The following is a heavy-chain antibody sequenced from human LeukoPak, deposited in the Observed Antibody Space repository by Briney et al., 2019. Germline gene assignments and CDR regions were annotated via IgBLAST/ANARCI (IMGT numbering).Heavy chain of an antibody. Sequence: GGSLRLSCAASGFTFSSYEMNWVRQAPGKGLEWVSYISSSGSTIWYADSVKGRFTISRDNSKSTLYLQMDSLRAEDTAVYYCAKCGNSGCHLIDYWGQGTLVTVSS. V-gene: IGHV3-48*03. CDR3: AKCGNSGCHLIDY. J-gene: IGHJ4*02. CDR1: GFTFSSYE. CDR2: ISSSGSTI. D-gene: IGHD5-12*01.